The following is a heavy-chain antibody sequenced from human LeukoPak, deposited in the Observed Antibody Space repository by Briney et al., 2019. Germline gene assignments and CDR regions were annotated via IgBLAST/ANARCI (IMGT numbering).Heavy chain of an antibody. D-gene: IGHD4-11*01. Sequence: ASVKVSCKASGGSFSIYTFNWVRQAPGQGLEWMGRITPMFRTTKYAQNFQGRVTITADESTRIAYMELTSLKSEDTATYYCAREPSTYSDYAHFEDWGQGTLVTVSS. V-gene: IGHV1-69*13. CDR2: ITPMFRTT. CDR1: GGSFSIYT. J-gene: IGHJ4*02. CDR3: AREPSTYSDYAHFED.